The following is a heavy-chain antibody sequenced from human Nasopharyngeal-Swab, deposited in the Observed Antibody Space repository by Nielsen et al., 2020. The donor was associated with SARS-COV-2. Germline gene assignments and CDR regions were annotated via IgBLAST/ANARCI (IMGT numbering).Heavy chain of an antibody. V-gene: IGHV1-69*13. CDR3: ARDPIASPDTE. D-gene: IGHD6-13*01. CDR2: IIPIFRSA. Sequence: SVKLSCKASGDSFSNFAINWVRQAPGQGFEWMGGIIPIFRSADYAQDFQGRVTITADESTSTAYMELRTLRSEDTAVYYCARDPIASPDTEWGQGTRITVSS. J-gene: IGHJ4*02. CDR1: GDSFSNFA.